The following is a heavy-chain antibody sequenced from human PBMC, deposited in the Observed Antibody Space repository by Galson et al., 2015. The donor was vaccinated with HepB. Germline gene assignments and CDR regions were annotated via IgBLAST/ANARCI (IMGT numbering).Heavy chain of an antibody. Sequence: SETLSLTCSVSGVSIRNNRYYWGWIRQSPGKGLEWLGNIYYTENTYYNPSLNGRLTVSQDKSKNHFSLNLRSVTAADTAVYYCARAADDSRTNLWSDWGQGTRVIVSS. V-gene: IGHV4-39*02. CDR3: ARAADDSRTNLWSD. CDR1: GVSIRNNRYY. D-gene: IGHD2-8*01. CDR2: IYYTENT. J-gene: IGHJ4*02.